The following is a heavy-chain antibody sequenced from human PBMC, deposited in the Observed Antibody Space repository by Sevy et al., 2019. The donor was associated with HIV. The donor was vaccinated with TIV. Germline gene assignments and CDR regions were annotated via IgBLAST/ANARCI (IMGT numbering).Heavy chain of an antibody. CDR2: IYYSGSA. CDR3: ATTPWGNYGMDV. Sequence: SETLSLSCTVSGGSISSSSYYWGWIRQRPGKGLEWIESIYYSGSAYYNPSLKSRVTISVDTSKNQFSLKLSSVTAADTAVYYCATTPWGNYGMDVWGQGTTVTVSS. D-gene: IGHD3-16*01. V-gene: IGHV4-39*01. CDR1: GGSISSSSYY. J-gene: IGHJ6*02.